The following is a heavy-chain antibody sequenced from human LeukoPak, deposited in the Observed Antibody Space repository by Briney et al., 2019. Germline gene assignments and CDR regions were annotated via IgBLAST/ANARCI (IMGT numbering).Heavy chain of an antibody. CDR3: ARDRSGSYLGEFDY. J-gene: IGHJ4*02. CDR2: TYYRAKGYT. CDR1: GVSVSSVSAA. D-gene: IGHD1-26*01. V-gene: IGHV6-1*01. Sequence: SQTLSLTCAISGVSVSSVSAAWNWISQSPSRGLEWVGRTYYRAKGYTDYAVSVKSRLTINPDTTKNQLSLQLNSVTPEDTAVYYCARDRSGSYLGEFDYWGQGTLVTVSS.